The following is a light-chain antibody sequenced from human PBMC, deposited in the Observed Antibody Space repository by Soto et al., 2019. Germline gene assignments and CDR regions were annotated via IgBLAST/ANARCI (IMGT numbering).Light chain of an antibody. J-gene: IGKJ2*01. Sequence: EIVMTQSPATLSVSPGETATLSCRASQSVSSYLAWYQQKPGQAPRLLIYDASTRATGIPAKFSGSGSGTDFTRTISSLQPEDFAIYYCQQYSNWPPLYTFGQGTKVEIK. V-gene: IGKV3-15*01. CDR3: QQYSNWPPLYT. CDR2: DAS. CDR1: QSVSSY.